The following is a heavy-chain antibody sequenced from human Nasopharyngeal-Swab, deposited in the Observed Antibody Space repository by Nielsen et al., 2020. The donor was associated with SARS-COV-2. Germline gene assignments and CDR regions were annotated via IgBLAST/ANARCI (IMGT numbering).Heavy chain of an antibody. CDR2: ISYDGSNK. Sequence: GGSLRLSCAASGFTFSNYGMHWVRQAPGKGLEWVAVISYDGSNKYYADSVKGRFTISRDNSKNTLYLQMYSLRAEDTAVYYCARDQHIAAAGLLVPVYYYYMDVWGKGTTVTVSS. D-gene: IGHD6-13*01. V-gene: IGHV3-30*19. J-gene: IGHJ6*03. CDR1: GFTFSNYG. CDR3: ARDQHIAAAGLLVPVYYYYMDV.